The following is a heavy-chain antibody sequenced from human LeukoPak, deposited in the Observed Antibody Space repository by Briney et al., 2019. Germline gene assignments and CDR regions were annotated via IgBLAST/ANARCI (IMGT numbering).Heavy chain of an antibody. CDR1: GFXFSSYG. V-gene: IGHV3-30*03. D-gene: IGHD5-12*01. CDR2: ISFDGSNK. Sequence: GRSLRLSCAASGFXFSSYGMHWVRQAPGKGLEWVAVISFDGSNKYCSDSVKGRFTISRDNSKNTLYLQMNSLRAEDTAVYYCARGGYYYYFWGQGTLVTVSS. CDR3: ARGGYYYYF. J-gene: IGHJ4*02.